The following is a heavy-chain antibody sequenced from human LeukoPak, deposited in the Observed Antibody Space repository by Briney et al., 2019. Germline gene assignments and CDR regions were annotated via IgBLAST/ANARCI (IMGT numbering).Heavy chain of an antibody. CDR3: ARGLYYYDSSGYYY. J-gene: IGHJ4*02. V-gene: IGHV3-66*01. D-gene: IGHD3-22*01. CDR2: IYSGGST. CDR1: GFTVSSNY. Sequence: PGGSLRLSCAASGFTVSSNYMSWVRQAPGKGLEWVSVIYSGGSTYYADSVKGRFTISRDNSKNTLYPQMNSLRAEDTAVYYCARGLYYYDSSGYYYWGQGTLVTVSS.